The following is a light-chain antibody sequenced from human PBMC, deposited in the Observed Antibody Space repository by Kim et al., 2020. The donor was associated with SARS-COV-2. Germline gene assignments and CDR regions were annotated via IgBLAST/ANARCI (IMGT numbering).Light chain of an antibody. CDR3: NSRQTSADYWL. Sequence: SSELTQDPAVSVALGQTVTITCQGDSLRTYSASWYQQKPGQAPVLVFYGTNNRPSGIPDGLSGSYSANTASFITTSAPAEDEAASYCNSRQTSADYWLFG. J-gene: IGLJ3*02. CDR2: GTN. V-gene: IGLV3-19*01. CDR1: SLRTYS.